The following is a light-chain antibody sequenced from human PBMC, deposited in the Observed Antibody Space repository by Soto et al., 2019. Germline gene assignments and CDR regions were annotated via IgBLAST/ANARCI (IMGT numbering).Light chain of an antibody. CDR3: QQYGSPPLT. Sequence: EIVLTQSPGTLSLSPGERATLSCRASQSVYNNYLAWYQQKPGQAPRLLISGASSRATGIPDRFSGSGSGTDFTLSISRLEPEDCAVFYCQQYGSPPLTFGGGTKVEIK. CDR2: GAS. CDR1: QSVYNNY. V-gene: IGKV3-20*01. J-gene: IGKJ4*01.